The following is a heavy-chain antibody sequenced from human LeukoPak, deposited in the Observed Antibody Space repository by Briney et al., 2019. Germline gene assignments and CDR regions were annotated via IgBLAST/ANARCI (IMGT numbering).Heavy chain of an antibody. V-gene: IGHV1-69*06. D-gene: IGHD3-16*01. Sequence: ASVKVSCKASGYTFTSYYMHWVRQAPGQGLEWMGGIIPIFGTANYAQKFQGRVTITADKSTSTAYMELSSLRSEDTAVYYCASGGSYWNVLSFLDYWGQGTLVTVSS. CDR1: GYTFTSYY. CDR3: ASGGSYWNVLSFLDY. J-gene: IGHJ4*02. CDR2: IIPIFGTA.